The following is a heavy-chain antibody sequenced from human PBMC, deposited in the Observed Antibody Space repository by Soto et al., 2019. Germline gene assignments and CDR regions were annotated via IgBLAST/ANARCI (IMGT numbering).Heavy chain of an antibody. CDR2: ISSNGGST. D-gene: IGHD3-16*01. V-gene: IGHV3-64D*06. J-gene: IGHJ3*02. CDR3: FKAPKLISDI. Sequence: GGSLRLSCSASGFTFSSYAMHWVRQAPGKGLEYVSAISSNGGSTYYADSVKGRFTISRDNSKNTLYLQMSSLRAEDTAVYYCFKAPKLISDIWGQGTMVTVSS. CDR1: GFTFSSYA.